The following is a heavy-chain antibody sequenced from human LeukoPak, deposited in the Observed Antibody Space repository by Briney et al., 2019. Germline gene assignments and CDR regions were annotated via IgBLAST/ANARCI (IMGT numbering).Heavy chain of an antibody. CDR3: ARDTGYYYDSSGYFGY. CDR1: GFTFSSYA. Sequence: PGGSLRLSCAASGFTFSSYAMHWVRQAPGKGLEWVAVISYDGSNKYYADSVKGRFTISRDNSKNTLYLQMNSLRAEDTDVYYCARDTGYYYDSSGYFGYWGQGTLVTVSS. D-gene: IGHD3-22*01. J-gene: IGHJ4*02. V-gene: IGHV3-30-3*01. CDR2: ISYDGSNK.